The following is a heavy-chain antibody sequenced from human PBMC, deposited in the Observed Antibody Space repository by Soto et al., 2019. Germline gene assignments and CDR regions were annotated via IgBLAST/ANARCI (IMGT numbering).Heavy chain of an antibody. J-gene: IGHJ5*02. CDR2: IRSKAYGGTT. CDR3: SHAPFSPSWFDP. CDR1: GFTFGDYA. V-gene: IGHV3-49*03. Sequence: GGSLRLSCXASGFTFGDYAMSWFRQAPGKGLEWVGFIRSKAYGGTTEYAASVKGRFTISRDDSKSIAYLQMNSLKTEDTAVYYCSHAPFSPSWFDPWGQGTLVTVSS.